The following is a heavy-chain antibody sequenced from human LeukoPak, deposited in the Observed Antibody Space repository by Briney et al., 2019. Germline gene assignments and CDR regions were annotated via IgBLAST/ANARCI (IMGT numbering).Heavy chain of an antibody. J-gene: IGHJ4*02. V-gene: IGHV3-23*01. CDR1: GFTLSTNA. D-gene: IGHD3-22*01. CDR3: ARSYDNTGYYFRAVEY. Sequence: GGSLRLSCLTSGFTLSTNAMSWVRQAPGKGLEWISGISGSGASTYYADSVKGRFTISRDNSKNTLYLEMNSLRAEDTAVYYCARSYDNTGYYFRAVEYWGQGTLVTVSS. CDR2: ISGSGAST.